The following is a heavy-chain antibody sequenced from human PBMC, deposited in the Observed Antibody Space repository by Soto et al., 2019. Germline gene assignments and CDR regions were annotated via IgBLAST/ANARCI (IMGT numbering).Heavy chain of an antibody. V-gene: IGHV1-69*13. J-gene: IGHJ6*02. Sequence: ASVKVSRKASGGTFSSYAISWVRQAPGQGLEWMGGIIPIFGTANYAQKFQGRVTITADESTSTAYMELSSLRSEDTAVYYCASFVVVTPPSYYYYGMDVWGQGTTVTVSS. CDR1: GGTFSSYA. CDR3: ASFVVVTPPSYYYYGMDV. D-gene: IGHD2-21*02. CDR2: IIPIFGTA.